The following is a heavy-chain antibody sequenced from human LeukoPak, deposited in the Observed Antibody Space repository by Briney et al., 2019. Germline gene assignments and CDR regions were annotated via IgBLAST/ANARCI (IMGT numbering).Heavy chain of an antibody. D-gene: IGHD2-2*01. CDR2: IYYSGST. Sequence: SETLSLTCTVSGGSISSSSYYWGWIRQPPGKGLEWIGSIYYSGSTYYNPSLKSRVTISVDTSKNQFSLKLSSVTAADTAVYYCARRVYCSSTGCSQNWFDPWGQGTLVTVSS. J-gene: IGHJ5*02. V-gene: IGHV4-39*01. CDR3: ARRVYCSSTGCSQNWFDP. CDR1: GGSISSSSYY.